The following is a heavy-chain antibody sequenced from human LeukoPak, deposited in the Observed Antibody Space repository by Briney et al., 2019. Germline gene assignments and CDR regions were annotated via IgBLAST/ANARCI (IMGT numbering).Heavy chain of an antibody. CDR2: ISYDGSNK. CDR3: AKDASSSWFFDY. Sequence: GRSLRLSCAASGFTFSSYGMRWVRQAPGKGLEWVAVISYDGSNKYYADSVKGRFTISRDNSKNTLYLQMNSLRAEDTAVYYCAKDASSSWFFDYWGQGTLVTVSS. J-gene: IGHJ4*02. CDR1: GFTFSSYG. V-gene: IGHV3-30*18. D-gene: IGHD6-13*01.